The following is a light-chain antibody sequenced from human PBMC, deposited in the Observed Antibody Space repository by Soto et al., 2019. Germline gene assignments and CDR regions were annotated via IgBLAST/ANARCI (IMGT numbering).Light chain of an antibody. CDR1: NSDIGNYNL. V-gene: IGLV2-23*01. Sequence: QSALTQPASVSGSPGQSITISCTGTNSDIGNYNLVSWYQQHPGKAPKLMIFDGSKRPSGLSNRFSGSKSGNTASLTISGLQPEDEADYYCCSYARGNTWFFGTGTKLTVL. CDR2: DGS. CDR3: CSYARGNTWF. J-gene: IGLJ1*01.